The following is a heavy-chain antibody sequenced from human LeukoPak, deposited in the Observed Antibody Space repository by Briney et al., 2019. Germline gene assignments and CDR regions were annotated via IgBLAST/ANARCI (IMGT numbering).Heavy chain of an antibody. D-gene: IGHD3-16*01. CDR1: GGSFSGYY. CDR2: INHSGST. CDR3: ASMRGALDRLDLDIDY. V-gene: IGHV4-34*01. J-gene: IGHJ4*02. Sequence: PSETLSLTCAVYGGSFSGYYWSWIRQPPGKGLEWIGEINHSGSTNYNPSLKSRVTISVDTSKNQFSLKLSSVTAADTAVYYCASMRGALDRLDLDIDYWGQGTQVTVSS.